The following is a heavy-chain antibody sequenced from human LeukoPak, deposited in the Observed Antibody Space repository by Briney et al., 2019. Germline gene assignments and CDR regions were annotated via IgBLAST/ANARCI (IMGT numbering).Heavy chain of an antibody. D-gene: IGHD4-17*01. Sequence: ASVKVSCKASGYTFTSYGISWGRQAPGQGLEWMGWISAYNGNTNYAQKLQGRVTMTTDTSTSTAYMELRSLRSDDTAVYYCARDQSYGDYVSNGYWGQGTLVTVSS. CDR2: ISAYNGNT. V-gene: IGHV1-18*01. CDR1: GYTFTSYG. J-gene: IGHJ4*02. CDR3: ARDQSYGDYVSNGY.